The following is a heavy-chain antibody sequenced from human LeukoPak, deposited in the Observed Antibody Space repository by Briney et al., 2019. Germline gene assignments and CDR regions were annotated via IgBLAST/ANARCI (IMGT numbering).Heavy chain of an antibody. J-gene: IGHJ4*02. CDR1: GGSFSGYY. D-gene: IGHD6-19*01. V-gene: IGHV4-34*01. Sequence: PSETLSLTCAVYGGSFSGYYWSWIRQPPGKGLEWIGEINHSGSTNYNPSLKSRVTISVDTSKNQFSLKLSSVTAADTAVYYCARHETSSGWFNYFDYWGQGTLVTVSS. CDR2: INHSGST. CDR3: ARHETSSGWFNYFDY.